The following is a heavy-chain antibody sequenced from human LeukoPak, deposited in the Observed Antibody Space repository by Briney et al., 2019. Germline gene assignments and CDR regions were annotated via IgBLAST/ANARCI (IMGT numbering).Heavy chain of an antibody. CDR2: IYYSGST. CDR1: GGSISSSSYY. D-gene: IGHD4-17*01. J-gene: IGHJ1*01. V-gene: IGHV4-39*07. Sequence: SETLSLTCTVSGGSISSSSYYWGWIRQPPGKGLEWIGSIYYSGSTYYNPSLKSRVTISVDTSKNQFSLKLSSVTAADTAVYYCARGDYGDWLEYFQHWGQGTLVTVSS. CDR3: ARGDYGDWLEYFQH.